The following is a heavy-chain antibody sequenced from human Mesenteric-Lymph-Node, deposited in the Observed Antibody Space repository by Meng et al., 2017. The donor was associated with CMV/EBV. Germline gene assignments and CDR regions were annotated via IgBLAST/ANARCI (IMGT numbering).Heavy chain of an antibody. CDR1: GITFSSYA. D-gene: IGHD5-18*01. CDR3: ATRGSGYSYGPY. J-gene: IGHJ4*02. Sequence: CAASGITFSSYAMSWVRQAPGKGLEWVSTISGSGGSTYYADSVKGRFTISRDNSKNTLYLQMNSLRAEDTAVYYCATRGSGYSYGPYWGQGTLVTVSS. V-gene: IGHV3-23*01. CDR2: ISGSGGST.